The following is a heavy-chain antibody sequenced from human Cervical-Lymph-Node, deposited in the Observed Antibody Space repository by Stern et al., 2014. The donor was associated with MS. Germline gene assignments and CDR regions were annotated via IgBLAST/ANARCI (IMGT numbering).Heavy chain of an antibody. J-gene: IGHJ4*02. CDR2: IDDTGRT. CDR1: GGSISSSYY. Sequence: QLQESGPGLVKPSETLSRTCTVSGGSISSSYYWGWIRQSSGKGLEWIGSIDDTGRTFYNPSLKSRVTISVDTSNNPFSLKLSSVTAADTAVYYCVRQVTVRSRFDYWGQGTLVTVSS. V-gene: IGHV4-39*01. CDR3: VRQVTVRSRFDY. D-gene: IGHD4-11*01.